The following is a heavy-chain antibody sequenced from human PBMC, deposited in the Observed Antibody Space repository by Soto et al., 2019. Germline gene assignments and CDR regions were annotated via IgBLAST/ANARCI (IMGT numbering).Heavy chain of an antibody. CDR1: GFIFSSYG. Sequence: GGSLRLSCVASGFIFSSYGMHWVRQAPGKGLEWVAVISYGGSNKYYADSVKGRFTISRDNSKNTLYLQMNSLRAEDTAVYYCAKDVSIAAADYYFDYWGQGTLVTVSS. D-gene: IGHD6-13*01. CDR2: ISYGGSNK. J-gene: IGHJ4*02. CDR3: AKDVSIAAADYYFDY. V-gene: IGHV3-30*18.